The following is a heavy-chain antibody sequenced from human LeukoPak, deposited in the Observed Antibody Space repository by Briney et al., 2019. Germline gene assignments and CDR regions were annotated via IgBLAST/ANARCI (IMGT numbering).Heavy chain of an antibody. V-gene: IGHV3-23*01. CDR3: ARGYDFWSGYSFDY. D-gene: IGHD3-3*01. J-gene: IGHJ4*02. Sequence: GGSLRLSCSASGFTFSNYGMSWVRQAPGKGLEWVSGIHGSSGSTYYADSVKGRSTISRDNSKNTLYLQMNSLRAEDTAVYYCARGYDFWSGYSFDYWGQGTLVTVSS. CDR1: GFTFSNYG. CDR2: IHGSSGST.